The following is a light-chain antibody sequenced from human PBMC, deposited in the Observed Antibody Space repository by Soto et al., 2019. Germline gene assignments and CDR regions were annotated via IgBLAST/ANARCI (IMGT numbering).Light chain of an antibody. CDR3: SSHTSTSTPPYV. J-gene: IGLJ1*01. V-gene: IGLV2-14*03. CDR1: SSDVGGYNY. CDR2: DVS. Sequence: QSALTQPASVSGSPGQSITISCTGTSSDVGGYNYVSWYQHHPGKAPKLMIYDVSNRPSGVSNRFSGSKSGNTASLTISGLQAEDEADYYCSSHTSTSTPPYVFGTGT.